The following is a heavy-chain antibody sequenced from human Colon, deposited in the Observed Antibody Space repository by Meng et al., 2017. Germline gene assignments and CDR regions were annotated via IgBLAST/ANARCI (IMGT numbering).Heavy chain of an antibody. Sequence: QVWCVQSSAGGKRARCSVEVSCEFVVYTFRCYGSGWVRQAPGQGVEWMGWFGAYNGVTNYAQKVQGRVAMTEDASTSTAYMELRSLRSDDTAIYYCARTHFSAVPGTIGNWLDPWGQGTLVTVSS. V-gene: IGHV1-18*01. CDR1: VYTFRCYG. J-gene: IGHJ5*02. CDR2: FGAYNGVT. D-gene: IGHD6-19*01. CDR3: ARTHFSAVPGTIGNWLDP.